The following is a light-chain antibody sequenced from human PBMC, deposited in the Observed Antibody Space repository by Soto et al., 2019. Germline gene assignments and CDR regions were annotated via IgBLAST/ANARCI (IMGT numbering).Light chain of an antibody. CDR2: DVS. CDR3: SSYTSSSTSYV. V-gene: IGLV2-14*03. CDR1: SSDVSGYNY. Sequence: QSALTQPASVSGSPGQSITISCTGTSSDVSGYNYVSWYQHHPGKAPKLMIYDVSNGPSGVSNLFSVSKSGNTASLTISGLQAENEADYYCSSYTSSSTSYVVGTGTQLTVL. J-gene: IGLJ1*01.